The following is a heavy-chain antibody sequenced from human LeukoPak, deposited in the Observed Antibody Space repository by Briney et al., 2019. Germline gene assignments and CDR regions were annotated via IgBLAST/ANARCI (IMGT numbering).Heavy chain of an antibody. CDR1: GYTFTSYG. D-gene: IGHD6-13*01. CDR3: VRVYGRGYSSSWYVFDY. V-gene: IGHV1-18*01. J-gene: IGHJ4*02. CDR2: ISAYNGNT. Sequence: ASVKVSCKASGYTFTSYGISWVRQAPGQGLEWMGWISAYNGNTNYAQKLQGRVTMTTDTSTSTAYMELRSLRSDDTAVYYCVRVYGRGYSSSWYVFDYWGQGTLVTVSS.